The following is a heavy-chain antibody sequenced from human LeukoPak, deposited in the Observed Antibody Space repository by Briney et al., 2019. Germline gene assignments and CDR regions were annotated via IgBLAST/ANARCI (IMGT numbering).Heavy chain of an antibody. CDR2: IKQDGSEK. D-gene: IGHD3-22*01. CDR3: ARDHQNYYDSSGFVDALDI. V-gene: IGHV3-7*01. CDR1: GGSISSSSYY. J-gene: IGHJ3*02. Sequence: ETLSLTCTVSGGSISSSSYYWGWIRQPPGKGLEWVANIKQDGSEKYYVDSVKGRFTISRDNAKNSLYLQMNSLRAEDTAVYYCARDHQNYYDSSGFVDALDIWGQGTMVTVSS.